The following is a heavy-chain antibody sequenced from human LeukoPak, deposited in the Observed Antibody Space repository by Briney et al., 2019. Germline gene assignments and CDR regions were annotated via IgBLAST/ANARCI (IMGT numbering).Heavy chain of an antibody. J-gene: IGHJ5*01. Sequence: GGSLRLSCAASGFTFTNFAVGWVRQAPGSALEWVSRIGGSGDTHYADSVKGRFTISRDISKNTLYLQLSSLRADDTAVYYCAKDGSGWSYDSWGQGTLVTVSS. CDR2: IGGSGDT. V-gene: IGHV3-23*01. CDR3: AKDGSGWSYDS. D-gene: IGHD3-10*01. CDR1: GFTFTNFA.